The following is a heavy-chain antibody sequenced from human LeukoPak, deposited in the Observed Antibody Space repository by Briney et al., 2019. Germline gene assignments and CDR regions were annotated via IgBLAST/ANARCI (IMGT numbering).Heavy chain of an antibody. D-gene: IGHD2-15*01. Sequence: PGGSLRLSCAASGFTFNSYAMSWVRQAPGKGLEWVSAISGSGGSTYYADSVKGRFTISRDKSKNTVSLQMNSLRAEDTAVYYCAKDRGLRLAPTPYFDFWSQGNMVTVSS. CDR2: ISGSGGST. CDR1: GFTFNSYA. V-gene: IGHV3-23*01. J-gene: IGHJ4*02. CDR3: AKDRGLRLAPTPYFDF.